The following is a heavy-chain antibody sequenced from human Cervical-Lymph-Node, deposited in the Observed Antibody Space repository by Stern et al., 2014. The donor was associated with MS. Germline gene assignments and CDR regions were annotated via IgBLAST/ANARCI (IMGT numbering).Heavy chain of an antibody. CDR2: LNPMFGTT. V-gene: IGHV1-69*01. D-gene: IGHD6-13*01. CDR3: ARDQGGIADS. J-gene: IGHJ4*02. Sequence: QVQLVESGAEVKKPGSSVKVSCKASGGTFSIYSISWVRPAPGQGLEWMGGLNPMFGTTNYARKFQGRVTTTADESTTTAYMVMTSVRSEDSAVYFCARDQGGIADSWGQGTLVIVSS. CDR1: GGTFSIYS.